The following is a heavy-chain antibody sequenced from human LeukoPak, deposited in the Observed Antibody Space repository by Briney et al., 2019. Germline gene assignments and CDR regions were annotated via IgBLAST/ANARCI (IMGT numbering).Heavy chain of an antibody. D-gene: IGHD6-13*01. CDR2: IYYSGST. V-gene: IGHV4-31*03. CDR3: ARKSAAGLDY. J-gene: IGHJ4*02. Sequence: PSETLSLTCTVSGGSISSGGYYWSWIRQHPGKGLEWIGYIYYSGSTYYNPSLKSRVTISVDTSKNQFSLKLSSVTAAGTAVYYCARKSAAGLDYWGQGTLVTVAS. CDR1: GGSISSGGYY.